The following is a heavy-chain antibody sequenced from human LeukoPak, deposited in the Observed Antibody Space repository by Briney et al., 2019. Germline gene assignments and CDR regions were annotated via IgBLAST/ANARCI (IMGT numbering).Heavy chain of an antibody. CDR1: GFTFSSYA. V-gene: IGHV3-64*04. Sequence: GGSLRLSCSASGFTFSSYAMHWVRQAPGKGLEYVAAISSDGGSTYYADSVKGRFTISRDNSKNTLYLQMNSLRAEDTAVYYCAKDRSGRGSYYNFDYWGQGTLVTVSS. CDR3: AKDRSGRGSYYNFDY. J-gene: IGHJ4*02. CDR2: ISSDGGST. D-gene: IGHD1-26*01.